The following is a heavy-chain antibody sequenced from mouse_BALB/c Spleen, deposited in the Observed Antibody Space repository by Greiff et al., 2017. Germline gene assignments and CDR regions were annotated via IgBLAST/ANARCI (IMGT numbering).Heavy chain of an antibody. Sequence: EVKVVESGGGLVQPGGSRKLSCAASGFTFSSFGMHWVRQAPEKGLEWVAYISSGSSTIYYADTVKGRFTISRDNPKNTLFLQMTSLRSEDTAMYYCARSRDLYYFDYWGQGTTLTVSS. CDR1: GFTFSSFG. J-gene: IGHJ2*01. V-gene: IGHV5-17*02. CDR2: ISSGSSTI. CDR3: ARSRDLYYFDY. D-gene: IGHD3-3*01.